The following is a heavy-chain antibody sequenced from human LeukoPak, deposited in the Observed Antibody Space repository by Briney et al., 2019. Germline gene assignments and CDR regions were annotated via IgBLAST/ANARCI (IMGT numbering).Heavy chain of an antibody. D-gene: IGHD3-22*01. CDR3: ARAGYDSSGYYSY. CDR1: GYIFTSYY. V-gene: IGHV1-46*01. Sequence: ASENVSCKASGYIFTSYYMHWLRQAPGQGLEGVGLINPTGGSTTYAQNFQGRVTMTRDTSTTTVYMEVSSLRSEDTAVYYCARAGYDSSGYYSYWGQGTLVTVSS. J-gene: IGHJ4*02. CDR2: INPTGGST.